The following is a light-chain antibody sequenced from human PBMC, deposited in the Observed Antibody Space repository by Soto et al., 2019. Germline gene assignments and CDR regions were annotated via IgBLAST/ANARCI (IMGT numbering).Light chain of an antibody. J-gene: IGLJ1*01. CDR3: TSYTLTSTLHV. Sequence: QYALTQPASVSGSPGQSITISCTGTSSDIGYYNYVSWYQHHPGKAPKLIIYEVSNRPSGVSDRFSGSKSGNTASLTISGLQAEDEADYYCTSYTLTSTLHVFGTGTKLTVL. CDR1: SSDIGYYNY. V-gene: IGLV2-14*01. CDR2: EVS.